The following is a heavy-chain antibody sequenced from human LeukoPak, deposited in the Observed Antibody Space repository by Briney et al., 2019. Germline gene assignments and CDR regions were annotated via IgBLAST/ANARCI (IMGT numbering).Heavy chain of an antibody. CDR2: INPDGSRT. CDR3: ARDFEAPSNC. Sequence: QPGGSLRLSCAASGFTFSSYWMHWVRQAPGKGLVWVSRINPDGSRTNYADSVKGRFTISRDNAKNTLYLQMNSLRAKDTAVYYCARDFEAPSNCWGQGTLVTVSS. J-gene: IGHJ4*02. D-gene: IGHD3-9*01. V-gene: IGHV3-74*01. CDR1: GFTFSSYW.